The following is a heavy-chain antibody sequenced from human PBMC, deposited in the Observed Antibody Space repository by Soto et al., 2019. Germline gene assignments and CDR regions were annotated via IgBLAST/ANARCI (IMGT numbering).Heavy chain of an antibody. V-gene: IGHV1-8*01. Sequence: QVQLVQSGAEVKKPGASVKVSCKTSGYTFTSYDINWVRQATGQGLEWMGWMNPNSANTGYAHKFQGRVTMTSNTPISTAYIELSGLGSEDRAVYYCARGVDYGEFAPWGQGTLVTVSS. CDR1: GYTFTSYD. CDR2: MNPNSANT. J-gene: IGHJ5*02. CDR3: ARGVDYGEFAP. D-gene: IGHD4-17*01.